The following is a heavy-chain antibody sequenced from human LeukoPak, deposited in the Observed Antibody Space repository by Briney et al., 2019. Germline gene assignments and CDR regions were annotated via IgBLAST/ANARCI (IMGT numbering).Heavy chain of an antibody. CDR3: ARRLLVRGVITHLFDY. J-gene: IGHJ4*02. CDR1: GGSISSASYY. D-gene: IGHD3-10*01. V-gene: IGHV4-61*02. CDR2: IYISGST. Sequence: PSETLSLTCTVSGGSISSASYYWSWIRQPAGKGLEWIGRIYISGSTNYNPSLKSRVTISVDTSKNQFSLKLSSVTAADTAVYYCARRLLVRGVITHLFDYWGQGTLVTVSS.